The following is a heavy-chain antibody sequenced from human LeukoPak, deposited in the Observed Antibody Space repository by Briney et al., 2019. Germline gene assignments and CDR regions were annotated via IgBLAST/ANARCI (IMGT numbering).Heavy chain of an antibody. CDR3: VREKRRGYTYGYFSGSFYFDY. Sequence: GGSLRLSCAASGFTFSDYYMSWIRQAPGKGLDWVASIKEDGGEKNYVGSVKGRFTVSRDNAKNSLYLQMNSLRAEDSAVYYCVREKRRGYTYGYFSGSFYFDYWGQGKVVTVSS. CDR2: IKEDGGEK. CDR1: GFTFSDYY. J-gene: IGHJ4*02. D-gene: IGHD5-18*01. V-gene: IGHV3-7*01.